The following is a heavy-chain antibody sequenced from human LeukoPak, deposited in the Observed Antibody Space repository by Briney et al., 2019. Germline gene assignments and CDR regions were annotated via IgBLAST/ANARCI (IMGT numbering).Heavy chain of an antibody. Sequence: GGSLRLSCAASGFTFSSYWMSWVRQAPGKGLEWVANINQDGSGKYYVDSVKCRFTISRDNAKNSLYLQMNSLRAEDTAVYYCARVVGAGYFDLWGRGTLVTVSS. CDR3: ARVVGAGYFDL. V-gene: IGHV3-7*01. CDR1: GFTFSSYW. J-gene: IGHJ2*01. CDR2: INQDGSGK. D-gene: IGHD1-26*01.